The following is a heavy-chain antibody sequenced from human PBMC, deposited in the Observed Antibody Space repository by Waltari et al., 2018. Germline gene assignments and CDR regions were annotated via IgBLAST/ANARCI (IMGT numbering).Heavy chain of an antibody. CDR1: GFTFSNYW. CDR3: ARDVGSLADY. V-gene: IGHV3-74*01. D-gene: IGHD2-15*01. Sequence: EVQLVESGGGLVKPGGSLRLSCAASGFTFSNYWMNWVRQAPGKGLVWVARISNDETSISYADSVKGRFTISRDNAKNTLYLQMNSLRAEDTAVYYCARDVGSLADYWGQGTLVTVSS. J-gene: IGHJ4*02. CDR2: ISNDETSI.